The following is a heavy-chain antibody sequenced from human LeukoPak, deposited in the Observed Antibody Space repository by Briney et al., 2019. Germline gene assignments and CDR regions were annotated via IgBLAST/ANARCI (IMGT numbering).Heavy chain of an antibody. CDR2: IYYSGST. J-gene: IGHJ3*02. Sequence: SGTLSLTCTVSGGSISSYYWSWIRQPPGKGLEWIGYIYYSGSTNYNPSLKSRVTISVDTSKNQFSLKLTSVTAADTAVYYCAGGIFGVVINAFHIWGQGTMVTVSS. D-gene: IGHD3-3*01. V-gene: IGHV4-59*01. CDR3: AGGIFGVVINAFHI. CDR1: GGSISSYY.